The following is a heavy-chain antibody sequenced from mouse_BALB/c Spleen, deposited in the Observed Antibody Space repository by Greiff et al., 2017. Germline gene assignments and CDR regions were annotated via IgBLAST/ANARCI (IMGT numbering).Heavy chain of an antibody. CDR2: INSNGGST. D-gene: IGHD2-3*01. J-gene: IGHJ1*01. CDR1: GFTFSSYG. Sequence: EVKVVESGGGLVQPGGSLKLSCAASGFTFSSYGMSWVRQTPDKRLELVATINSNGGSTYYPDSVKGRFTISRDNAKNTLYLQMSSLKSEDTAMYYCARDYDGYLGYFDVWGAGTTVTVSS. V-gene: IGHV5-6-3*01. CDR3: ARDYDGYLGYFDV.